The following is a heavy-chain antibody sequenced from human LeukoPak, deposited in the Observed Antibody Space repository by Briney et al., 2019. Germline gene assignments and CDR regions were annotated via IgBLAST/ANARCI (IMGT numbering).Heavy chain of an antibody. D-gene: IGHD2-8*01. CDR3: ARTNLDCKNGVCYDY. J-gene: IGHJ4*02. CDR2: ISAYNGKT. V-gene: IGHV1-18*01. Sequence: ASVKVSCKASDYTFTNYGISWVRQAPGQGLEWMEWISAYNGKTYYAQNFQGRVTVTTDTSTSTAYMDLRSLRSDDTAVYYCARTNLDCKNGVCYDYWGQGTPVTVSS. CDR1: DYTFTNYG.